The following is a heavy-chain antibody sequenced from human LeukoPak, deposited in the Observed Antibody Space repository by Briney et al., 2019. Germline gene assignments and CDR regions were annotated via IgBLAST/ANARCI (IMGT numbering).Heavy chain of an antibody. D-gene: IGHD3-22*01. Sequence: SETLSLTCTVSGGSISSSSYYWSWIRQPPGKGLEWIGYIYYSGSTNYNPSLKSRVTISVDTSKNQFSLKLSSVTAADTAVYYCARFRSGYYSTNPAFDYWGQGTLVTVSS. CDR1: GGSISSSSYY. V-gene: IGHV4-61*01. J-gene: IGHJ4*02. CDR3: ARFRSGYYSTNPAFDY. CDR2: IYYSGST.